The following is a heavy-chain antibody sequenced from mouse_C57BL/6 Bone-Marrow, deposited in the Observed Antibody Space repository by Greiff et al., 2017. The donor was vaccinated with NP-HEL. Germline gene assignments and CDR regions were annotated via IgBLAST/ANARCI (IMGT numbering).Heavy chain of an antibody. Sequence: QVQLQQPGAELVMPGASVKLSCKASGYTFTSYWMHWVKQRPGQGLEWIGEIDPSDSYTNYNQKFKGKSTLTVDKSSSTAYMQLSSLTSEDSAVYYCARSTKITTMDYWGQGTSVTVSS. CDR1: GYTFTSYW. CDR2: IDPSDSYT. CDR3: ARSTKITTMDY. V-gene: IGHV1-69*01. D-gene: IGHD2-4*01. J-gene: IGHJ4*01.